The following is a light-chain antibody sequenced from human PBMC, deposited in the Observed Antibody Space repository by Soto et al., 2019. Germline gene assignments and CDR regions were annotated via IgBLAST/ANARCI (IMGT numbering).Light chain of an antibody. CDR3: QKYNSAPLT. V-gene: IGKV1-5*01. CDR1: ESVSKW. J-gene: IGKJ4*01. CDR2: DAS. Sequence: DIQMTQSPSFLSASVGDKVTITCRATESVSKWLAWYQEKPGNPPRPLIYDASTLESGVPSRFSGSGSGTDFTLTISSLQPEDVATYYCQKYNSAPLTFGGVTKVEIK.